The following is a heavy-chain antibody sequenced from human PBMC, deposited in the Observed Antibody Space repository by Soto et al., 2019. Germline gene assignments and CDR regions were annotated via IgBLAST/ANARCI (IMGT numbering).Heavy chain of an antibody. J-gene: IGHJ6*02. D-gene: IGHD3-22*01. V-gene: IGHV4-31*03. CDR3: ARDRGPGSGYSSYYYGMDV. CDR2: IYYSGRT. CDR1: GGSISSGGYY. Sequence: QVQLQESGPGLVKPSQTLSLTCTVSGGSISSGGYYWSWIRQHPGKGLEWIGYIYYSGRTYYNPSLKSGATIPLDTSKIQFSVQLSSVTAAYTAVYYCARDRGPGSGYSSYYYGMDVWGQGTTVTVSS.